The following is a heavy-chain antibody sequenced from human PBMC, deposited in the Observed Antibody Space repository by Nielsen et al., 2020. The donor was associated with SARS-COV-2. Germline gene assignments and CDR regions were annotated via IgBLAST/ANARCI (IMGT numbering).Heavy chain of an antibody. V-gene: IGHV3-49*03. D-gene: IGHD1-7*01. Sequence: GESLKISCTASGFTFGDYAMSWFRQAPGKGLEWVGFIRSKAYGGTTEYAASVKGRFTISRDDSKSIAYLQMNSLKTEDTAVYYCTRAGLELPYYYYGMDVWGQGTTVTVSS. J-gene: IGHJ6*02. CDR3: TRAGLELPYYYYGMDV. CDR2: IRSKAYGGTT. CDR1: GFTFGDYA.